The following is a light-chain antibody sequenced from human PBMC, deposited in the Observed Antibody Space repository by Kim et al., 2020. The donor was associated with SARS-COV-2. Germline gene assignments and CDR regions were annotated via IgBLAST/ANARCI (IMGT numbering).Light chain of an antibody. CDR1: SSDVGAYNY. J-gene: IGLJ2*01. CDR3: CSYAGGYSHVL. V-gene: IGLV2-11*01. Sequence: QSVLTQPRSVSGSPGQSVTISCTGTSSDVGAYNYISWYQHHPGTAPKLMIYDVSQRPSGVPVRFSGSKSGIKASLTISGLRPEDEADYYCCSYAGGYSHVLFGGGTQLTVL. CDR2: DVS.